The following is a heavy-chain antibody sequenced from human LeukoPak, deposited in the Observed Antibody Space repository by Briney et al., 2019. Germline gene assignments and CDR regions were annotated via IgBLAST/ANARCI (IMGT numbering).Heavy chain of an antibody. D-gene: IGHD6-6*01. CDR1: GFTFSSYS. CDR3: ARAPSSSALNDY. V-gene: IGHV3-21*01. Sequence: GGSLRLSCAASGFTFSSYSMNWVRQAPGKGLEWVSSISSSSSYIYYADSVKGRFTISRNNTKNSLYLQMNSLRAEDTAVYYCARAPSSSALNDYWGQGTLVTVSS. CDR2: ISSSSSYI. J-gene: IGHJ4*02.